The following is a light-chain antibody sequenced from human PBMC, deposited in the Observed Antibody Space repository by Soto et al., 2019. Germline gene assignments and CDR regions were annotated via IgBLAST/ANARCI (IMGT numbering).Light chain of an antibody. V-gene: IGKV1-5*01. CDR2: DAS. CDR1: QSISSW. J-gene: IGKJ1*01. CDR3: QQYTSYSGT. Sequence: DIQMTQSPVTLSASVGDRVTITCRASQSISSWLAWYQQKPGKAPKLLIYDASSLESGVPSRFSGSGSGTEFTLTISSLQPDDFAPYYSQQYTSYSGTFGQGANVDI.